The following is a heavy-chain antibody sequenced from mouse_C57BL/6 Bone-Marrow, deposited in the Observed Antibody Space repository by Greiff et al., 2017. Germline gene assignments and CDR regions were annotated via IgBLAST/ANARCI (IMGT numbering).Heavy chain of an antibody. CDR1: GYTFTDYN. J-gene: IGHJ3*01. D-gene: IGHD1-1*02. Sequence: EVQLQQSGPELVKPGASVKIPCKASGYTFTDYNMDWVKQSHGKSLEWIGDINPNNGGTNYNQKFKGKATLTVDKPSSTAYMERRSLTSEDTAGYYCAIWGTAWFAYWGQGTLVTVSA. V-gene: IGHV1-18*01. CDR2: INPNNGGT. CDR3: AIWGTAWFAY.